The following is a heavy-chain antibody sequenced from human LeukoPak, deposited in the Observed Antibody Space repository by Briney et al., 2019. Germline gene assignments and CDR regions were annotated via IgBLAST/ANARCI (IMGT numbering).Heavy chain of an antibody. J-gene: IGHJ4*02. D-gene: IGHD4-17*01. V-gene: IGHV3-23*01. CDR2: ISGSSGLT. CDR3: ARRGESASYGDYRFDY. CDR1: GFTFSNYA. Sequence: GGSLRLSCAASGFTFSNYAMSWVRQAPGRGLEWVSAISGSSGLTYYADSVKGRFTISSDNSKNTLFLQMNSLRAEDTAVYYCARRGESASYGDYRFDYWGQGTLVTVSS.